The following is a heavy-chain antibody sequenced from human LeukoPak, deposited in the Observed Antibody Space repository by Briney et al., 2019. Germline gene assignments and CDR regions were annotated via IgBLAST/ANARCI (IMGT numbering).Heavy chain of an antibody. V-gene: IGHV4-59*01. CDR2: IYYFEKT. CDR1: GGSIGTYY. J-gene: IGHJ4*02. D-gene: IGHD7-27*01. CDR3: AKLGSPRAY. Sequence: SSETLSLTCTVSGGSIGTYYWSWIRQPPGKGLEWIGHIYYFEKTDYNPSLESRVTISVDAAKNHFSLKLRSVTPLDTAVYYCAKLGSPRAYWGQGILVTVSS.